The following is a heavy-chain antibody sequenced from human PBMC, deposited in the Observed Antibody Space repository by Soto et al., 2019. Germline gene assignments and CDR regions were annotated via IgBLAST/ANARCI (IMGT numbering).Heavy chain of an antibody. J-gene: IGHJ6*02. CDR3: ARDYGSGKGPTYYYYYYGMDV. V-gene: IGHV4-34*01. D-gene: IGHD3-10*01. CDR1: GGSFSGYY. CDR2: INHSGST. Sequence: SETLSLTCAVYGGSFSGYYWSWIRQPPGKGLEWIGEINHSGSTNYNPSLKSRVTISVDTSKNQFSLKLSSVTAADTAVYYCARDYGSGKGPTYYYYYYGMDVWGQGTTVTVSS.